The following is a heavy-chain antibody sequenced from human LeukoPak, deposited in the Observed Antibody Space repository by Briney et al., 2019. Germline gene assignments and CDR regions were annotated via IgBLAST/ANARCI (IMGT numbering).Heavy chain of an antibody. CDR1: GYTFTSYY. D-gene: IGHD6-13*01. V-gene: IGHV1-46*01. CDR3: AMEWGSSWYREGFDP. J-gene: IGHJ5*02. CDR2: INPSGGST. Sequence: SVKVSCKASGYTFTSYYMHWVRQAPGQGLEWMGIINPSGGSTSYAQKFQGRVTMTRDTSTSTVYMELSSLRAEDTAVYYCAMEWGSSWYREGFDPWGQGTLVTVSS.